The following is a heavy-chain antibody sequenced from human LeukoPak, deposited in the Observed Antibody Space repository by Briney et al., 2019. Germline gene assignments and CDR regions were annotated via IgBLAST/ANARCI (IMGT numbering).Heavy chain of an antibody. CDR2: ISYRGNT. J-gene: IGHJ5*01. Sequence: SETLSLTCTVSSGSISSYYWTWIRQPPGKGLEWIGYISYRGNTNYNVSLKSRVTISVDTSNNQFSLRLSSVTAADTAVYFCARQKDYYDSNGYFHTWCDSWGQGTLVTVSS. V-gene: IGHV4-59*08. CDR1: SGSISSYY. CDR3: ARQKDYYDSNGYFHTWCDS. D-gene: IGHD3-22*01.